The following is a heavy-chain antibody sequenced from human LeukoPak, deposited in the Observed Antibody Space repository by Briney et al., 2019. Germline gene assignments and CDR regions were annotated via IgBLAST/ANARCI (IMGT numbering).Heavy chain of an antibody. J-gene: IGHJ1*01. CDR3: ARGPTLKYFHH. Sequence: PSEILSLTCTVSGGSISSTTYYWGWIRQPPGKGLEWIGTIYYSGTTYYNPSLKSQVTISVDTSKNQFSLELSSMTAADTAVYYCARGPTLKYFHHWGQGTLVSVSS. CDR2: IYYSGTT. V-gene: IGHV4-39*02. CDR1: GGSISSTTYY.